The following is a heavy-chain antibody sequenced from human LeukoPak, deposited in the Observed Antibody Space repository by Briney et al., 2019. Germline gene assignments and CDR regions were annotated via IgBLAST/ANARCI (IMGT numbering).Heavy chain of an antibody. V-gene: IGHV3-30-3*01. CDR1: GFTFSTYS. J-gene: IGHJ4*02. D-gene: IGHD3-3*01. Sequence: PGGSLRLSCAASGFTFSTYSMHWVRQAPGKGLEWVAVISYDGSNKYYADSVKGRFTISRDNSKNTLYLQMNSLRAEDTAVYYCGAGHYDFWSGPDYWGQGTLVTVSS. CDR2: ISYDGSNK. CDR3: GAGHYDFWSGPDY.